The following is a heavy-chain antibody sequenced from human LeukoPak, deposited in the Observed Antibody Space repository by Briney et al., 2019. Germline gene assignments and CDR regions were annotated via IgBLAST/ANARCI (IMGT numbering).Heavy chain of an antibody. CDR2: IRYDGSNK. CDR1: GFTFSSYG. CDR3: AKAYCGGDCYSPVDY. D-gene: IGHD2-21*02. J-gene: IGHJ4*02. V-gene: IGHV3-30*02. Sequence: GGSLRLSCAASGFTFSSYGMHWVRQAPGKGLEWVAFIRYDGSNKYYADSVKGRFTISRDNSKNTLYLQMNSLRAEDTAVYYCAKAYCGGDCYSPVDYWGQGTLVTVSS.